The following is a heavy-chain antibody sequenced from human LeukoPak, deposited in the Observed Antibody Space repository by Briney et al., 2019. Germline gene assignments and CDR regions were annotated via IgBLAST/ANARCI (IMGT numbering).Heavy chain of an antibody. D-gene: IGHD6-19*01. Sequence: ASVKVSCKASGYTFTGYYMHWVRQAPGQGLEWMGWINPNSGSTNYAQKFQGRVTMTRDTSISTAYMELSRLRSDDTAVYYCARDSRYSSGWHFDYWGQGTLVTVSS. V-gene: IGHV1-2*02. J-gene: IGHJ4*02. CDR3: ARDSRYSSGWHFDY. CDR2: INPNSGST. CDR1: GYTFTGYY.